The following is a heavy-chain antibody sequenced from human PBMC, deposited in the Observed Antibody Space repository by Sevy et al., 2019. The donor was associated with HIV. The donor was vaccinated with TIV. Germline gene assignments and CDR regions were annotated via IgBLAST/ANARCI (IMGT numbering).Heavy chain of an antibody. J-gene: IGHJ6*02. CDR1: GFTVSSNY. CDR2: IYSGGST. D-gene: IGHD2-15*01. CDR3: ARDLIDYYGMDV. Sequence: GGSLRLSCAASGFTVSSNYMSWVRRAPGKGLEWVSVIYSGGSTYYADSVKGRFTMSRDNSKNTLYLQMNSLRAEDTAVYYCARDLIDYYGMDVWGQGTTVTVSS. V-gene: IGHV3-53*01.